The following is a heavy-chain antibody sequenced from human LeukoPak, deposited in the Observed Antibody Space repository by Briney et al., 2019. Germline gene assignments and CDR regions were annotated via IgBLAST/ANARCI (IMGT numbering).Heavy chain of an antibody. V-gene: IGHV3-30*02. Sequence: PGGSLRLSCAASGFTFSSYAMHWVRQAPGKGLEWVAFIRYDGSNKYYADSVQGRFTISRDDSKNTLYLQMNSLRADDTALYYCAKDFSSGWFEYWGQGTLVTVSS. CDR2: IRYDGSNK. D-gene: IGHD6-19*01. CDR1: GFTFSSYA. CDR3: AKDFSSGWFEY. J-gene: IGHJ4*02.